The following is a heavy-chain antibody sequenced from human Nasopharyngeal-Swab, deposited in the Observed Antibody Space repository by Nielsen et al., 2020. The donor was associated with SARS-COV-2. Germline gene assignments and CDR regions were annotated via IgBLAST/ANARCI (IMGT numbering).Heavy chain of an antibody. D-gene: IGHD3-3*01. V-gene: IGHV3-30*18. J-gene: IGHJ5*02. CDR1: GFTFSSYG. Sequence: GGSLSLSCAASGFTFSSYGMHWVRQAPGKGLEWVAVISYDGSNKYYADSVKGRFTISRDNSKNTLYLQMNSLRAEDTAVYYCAKTGRTIFGVGNWFDPWGQGTLVTVSS. CDR2: ISYDGSNK. CDR3: AKTGRTIFGVGNWFDP.